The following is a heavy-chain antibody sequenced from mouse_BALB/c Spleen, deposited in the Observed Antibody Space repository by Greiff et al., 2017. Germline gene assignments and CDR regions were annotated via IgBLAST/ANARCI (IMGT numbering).Heavy chain of an antibody. V-gene: IGHV5-9-4*01. J-gene: IGHJ4*01. D-gene: IGHD2-1*01. CDR2: ISSGGSYT. CDR3: ARYGNSTYAMDY. CDR1: GFTFSSYA. Sequence: EVHLVESGGGLVKPGGSLKLSCAASGFTFSSYAMSWVRQSPEKRLEWVAEISSGGSYTYYPDTVTGRFTISRDNAKNTLYLEMSSLRSEDTAMYYCARYGNSTYAMDYWGQGTSVTVSS.